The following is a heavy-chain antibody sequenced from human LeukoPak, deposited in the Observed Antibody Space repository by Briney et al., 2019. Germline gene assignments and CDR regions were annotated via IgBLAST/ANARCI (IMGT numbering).Heavy chain of an antibody. D-gene: IGHD6-6*01. CDR2: INHSGST. J-gene: IGHJ4*02. CDR3: ARDRIAARPHIDY. CDR1: GGSFSGYY. Sequence: SETLSLTCAVYGGSFSGYYWSWIRQPPGKGLEWIGEINHSGSTNHNPSLKSRVTISVDTSKNQFSLKRSSVTAADTAVYYCARDRIAARPHIDYWGQGTLVTASS. V-gene: IGHV4-34*01.